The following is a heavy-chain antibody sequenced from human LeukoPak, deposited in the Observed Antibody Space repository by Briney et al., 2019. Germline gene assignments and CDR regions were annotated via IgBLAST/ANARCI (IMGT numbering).Heavy chain of an antibody. J-gene: IGHJ5*02. CDR1: GGSFSGYY. Sequence: SETLSLTCAVYGGSFSGYYWRWIRQPPGKGLEWIGEINHSGSTNYNPSLKSRVTISVDTSKNQFSLKLSSVTAADTAVYYCARVRYVWGSYRYRSKDNWFDPWGQGTLVTVSS. V-gene: IGHV4-34*01. D-gene: IGHD3-16*02. CDR2: INHSGST. CDR3: ARVRYVWGSYRYRSKDNWFDP.